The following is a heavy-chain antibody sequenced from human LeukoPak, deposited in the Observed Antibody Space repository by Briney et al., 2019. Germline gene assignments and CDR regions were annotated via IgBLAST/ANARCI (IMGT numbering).Heavy chain of an antibody. Sequence: VASVKVSCKASGYTFTSYGISWVRRAPGQGLEWMGWISAYNGNTNYAQKLQGRVTMTTDTSTSTAYMELRSLRSDDTAVYYCARSGCSGGSCYSIHYWGQGTLVTVSS. J-gene: IGHJ4*02. CDR2: ISAYNGNT. D-gene: IGHD2-15*01. CDR3: ARSGCSGGSCYSIHY. V-gene: IGHV1-18*01. CDR1: GYTFTSYG.